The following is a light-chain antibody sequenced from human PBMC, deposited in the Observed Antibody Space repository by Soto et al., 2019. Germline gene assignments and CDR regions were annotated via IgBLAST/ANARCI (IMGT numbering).Light chain of an antibody. V-gene: IGKV3-11*01. CDR3: QQQSNWPRT. CDR2: DAS. Sequence: EIVLTQSPATLSLSPGVRATLSCRASQTVRNNLAWYQQRPGQAPRLLIYDASSRATGIPARFSGSGSGTDVTLTISSREPEDFAVYYCQQQSNWPRTCGGGTKVEIK. J-gene: IGKJ4*02. CDR1: QTVRNN.